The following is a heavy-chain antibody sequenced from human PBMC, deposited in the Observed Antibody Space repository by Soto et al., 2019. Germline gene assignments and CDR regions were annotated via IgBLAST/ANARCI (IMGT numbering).Heavy chain of an antibody. CDR3: THLTGIVVVDGFDP. D-gene: IGHD3-22*01. Sequence: QITLKESGPPLVKPTQPLTLTCTFSGFSLSTSGVGVGWIRQPPGKALEWLALIYWDDDKRYSPSLKSRLTITKDTSKNQVVLTRANMDPVDTATYYCTHLTGIVVVDGFDPWGQGTLVTVSS. V-gene: IGHV2-5*02. CDR1: GFSLSTSGVG. J-gene: IGHJ5*02. CDR2: IYWDDDK.